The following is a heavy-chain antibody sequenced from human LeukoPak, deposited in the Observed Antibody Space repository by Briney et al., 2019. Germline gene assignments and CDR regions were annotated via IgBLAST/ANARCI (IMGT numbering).Heavy chain of an antibody. CDR2: IYYSGST. J-gene: IGHJ4*02. CDR3: ARSSGYYYDRYFDY. D-gene: IGHD3-22*01. Sequence: SETLSLTCTVPGGSISSSSYYWGWIRQPPGKGLEWIGSIYYSGSTYYNPSLKSRVTISVDTSKNQFSLKLSSVTAADTAVYYCARSSGYYYDRYFDYWGQGTLVTVSS. V-gene: IGHV4-39*07. CDR1: GGSISSSSYY.